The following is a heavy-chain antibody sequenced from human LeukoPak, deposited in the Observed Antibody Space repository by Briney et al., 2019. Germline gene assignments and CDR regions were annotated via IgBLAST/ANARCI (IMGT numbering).Heavy chain of an antibody. D-gene: IGHD3-10*01. Sequence: SQTLSLTCTVSGGSISSGGYYWSWIRQPPGKGLEWIGYIYHSGSTYYNPSLKSRVTISVDRSKNQFSLKLSSVTAADTAVYYCARRSLVRGSGPWGQGTLVTVSS. J-gene: IGHJ5*02. CDR1: GGSISSGGYY. CDR2: IYHSGST. V-gene: IGHV4-30-2*01. CDR3: ARRSLVRGSGP.